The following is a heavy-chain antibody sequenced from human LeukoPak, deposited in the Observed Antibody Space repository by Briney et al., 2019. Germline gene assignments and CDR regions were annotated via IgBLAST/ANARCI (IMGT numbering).Heavy chain of an antibody. CDR3: AGYNCSSTRCYTGGFDY. Sequence: GGSLRLSCAASGFTFSSYAMSWVRQAPGKGLEWVSAISGSGGSTYYADSVKGRFTISRDSSKNTLYLQMNSLRAEDTAVYYCAGYNCSSTRCYTGGFDYWGQGTLVTVSP. D-gene: IGHD2-2*02. V-gene: IGHV3-23*01. CDR1: GFTFSSYA. J-gene: IGHJ4*02. CDR2: ISGSGGST.